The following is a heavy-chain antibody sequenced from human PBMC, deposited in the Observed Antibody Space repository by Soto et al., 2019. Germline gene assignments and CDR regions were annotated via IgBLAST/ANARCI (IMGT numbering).Heavy chain of an antibody. J-gene: IGHJ6*02. D-gene: IGHD6-13*01. CDR3: ARRGYGLDV. V-gene: IGHV4-39*01. CDR1: GVPISSTSYF. Sequence: QVQLQESGPRLVKPSETVSLTCSVSGVPISSTSYFWAWIRQPPGKGLEWIGGTYLDGRISYNPSLESRLTISVATSKNHFSLTMTSVTASDTALYYCARRGYGLDVWGQGTTVKVSS. CDR2: TYLDGRI.